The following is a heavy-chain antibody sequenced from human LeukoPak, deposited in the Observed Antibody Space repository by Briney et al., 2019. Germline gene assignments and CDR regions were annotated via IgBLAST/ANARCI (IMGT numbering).Heavy chain of an antibody. CDR2: VSSSGTT. CDR1: GGSISRDGNY. V-gene: IGHV4-31*01. Sequence: SQTLSLTCTVSGGSISRDGNYWSWIRQYPGKGLESIGSVSSSGTTTYNPSLKSPVTISLDTSQNQFSLNLRSLTAADTAVYYCAREMVRDAFDIWGQGTMVTVSS. CDR3: AREMVRDAFDI. D-gene: IGHD2-8*01. J-gene: IGHJ3*02.